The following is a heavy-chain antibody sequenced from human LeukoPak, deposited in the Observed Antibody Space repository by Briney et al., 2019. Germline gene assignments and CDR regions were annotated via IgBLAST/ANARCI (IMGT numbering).Heavy chain of an antibody. Sequence: PGGSLRPSCAASGFTFSSYEMNWVRQAPGKGLEWVSYISSSGSTIYYADSVKGRFTISRDNAKNSLYLQMNSLRAEDTAVYYCARSPTGSGWYYFDYWGQGTLVTVSS. J-gene: IGHJ4*02. CDR2: ISSSGSTI. D-gene: IGHD6-19*01. V-gene: IGHV3-48*03. CDR1: GFTFSSYE. CDR3: ARSPTGSGWYYFDY.